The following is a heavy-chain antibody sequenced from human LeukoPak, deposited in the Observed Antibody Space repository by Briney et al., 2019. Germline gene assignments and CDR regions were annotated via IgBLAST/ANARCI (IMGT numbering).Heavy chain of an antibody. D-gene: IGHD6-19*01. CDR3: ARDNSGWSVDY. V-gene: IGHV1-46*04. CDR1: GYTFSSYY. CDR2: ISPSGDYA. Sequence: ASVKVSCKASGYTFSSYYMHWVRQAPGQGLEWMGIISPSGDYARYAQKLQGRVSMTLDTSTSSVYMQLNSLESEDTAMYYCARDNSGWSVDYWGQGTLVTVTS. J-gene: IGHJ4*02.